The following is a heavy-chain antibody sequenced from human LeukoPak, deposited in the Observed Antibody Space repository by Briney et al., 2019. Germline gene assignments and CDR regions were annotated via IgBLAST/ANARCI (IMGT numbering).Heavy chain of an antibody. J-gene: IGHJ4*02. D-gene: IGHD1-20*01. CDR3: ARGYIWYYFDY. V-gene: IGHV3-53*05. CDR2: IYSGGTA. Sequence: GRSLRLSCAASRLTVSSKDMSSGRQAAGNRVECGSVIYSGGTAYYADSVNGRFTISRDTTKNTISLQTNSLRPEDTAVYYCARGYIWYYFDYWGQGTLVTVFS. CDR1: RLTVSSKD.